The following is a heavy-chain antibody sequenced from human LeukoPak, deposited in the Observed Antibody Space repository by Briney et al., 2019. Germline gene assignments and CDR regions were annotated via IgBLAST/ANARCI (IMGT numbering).Heavy chain of an antibody. J-gene: IGHJ4*02. CDR2: IYYSGNT. CDR1: GGSISISSYY. D-gene: IGHD3/OR15-3a*01. Sequence: SETLSLTCTVSGGSISISSYYWGWIRQPPGKGLEWIGSIYYSGNTDYNASLESRIAMSVDTSKNQFSLKMNSLTAADTAVYYCARLGASSDFNEWGQGTLVSVSS. V-gene: IGHV4-39*01. CDR3: ARLGASSDFNE.